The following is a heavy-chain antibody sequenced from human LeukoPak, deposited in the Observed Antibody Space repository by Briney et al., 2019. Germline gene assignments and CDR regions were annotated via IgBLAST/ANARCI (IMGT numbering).Heavy chain of an antibody. CDR2: INPDSGFT. CDR3: APTAEAYTSWWKV. J-gene: IGHJ4*01. D-gene: IGHD3-16*01. CDR1: VYKFTDGY. V-gene: IGHV1-2*02. Sequence: ASVTVSCKASVYKFTDGYMHWVRHAPGQGLEFMGWINPDSGFTNYAQKFKGRVTMTRDTSISTAYLEVRSLTSDETAVYYCAPTAEAYTSWWKVWGQGTLVTVSS.